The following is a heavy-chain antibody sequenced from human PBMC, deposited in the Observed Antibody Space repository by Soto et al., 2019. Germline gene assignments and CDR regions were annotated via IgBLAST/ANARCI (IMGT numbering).Heavy chain of an antibody. Sequence: GGPVKVSCKASGGTFSSYAISWVRQAPGQGLEWMGIIIPSGGSTSYAQKFQGRVTMTRDTSTSTVYMELSSLRSEDTAVYYCARSKDIVVVPAAMVAPNWFDPWGQGTLVTVSS. CDR1: GGTFSSYA. V-gene: IGHV1-46*03. CDR3: ARSKDIVVVPAAMVAPNWFDP. D-gene: IGHD2-2*01. CDR2: IIPSGGST. J-gene: IGHJ5*02.